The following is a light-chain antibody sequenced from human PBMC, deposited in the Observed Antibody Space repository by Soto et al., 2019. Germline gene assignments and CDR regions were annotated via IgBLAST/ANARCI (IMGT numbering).Light chain of an antibody. CDR3: LQHNSYPQT. Sequence: DIQMTQCPSSLSASVGDRVTITCRASQGIRDALGWYQQKPGKAPKRLIYAASSLQSGVPSRFSGSGSGTEFTLTISSLQPEDFATYYCLQHNSYPQTFGQRTKVEIK. V-gene: IGKV1-17*01. CDR1: QGIRDA. CDR2: AAS. J-gene: IGKJ1*01.